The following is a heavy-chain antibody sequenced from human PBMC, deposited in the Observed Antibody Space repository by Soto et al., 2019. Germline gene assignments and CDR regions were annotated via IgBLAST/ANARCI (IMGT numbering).Heavy chain of an antibody. Sequence: ASVKVSFKASGYTFISYGTSWLRQAPGQGLEWMGWISAHSGHTKYVEKFKDRVTMTIDTSTSTAYMELRSLRSDDTAVYYCARGGAMGVDYWGQGTLVTVSS. D-gene: IGHD1-26*01. V-gene: IGHV1-18*01. CDR3: ARGGAMGVDY. CDR1: GYTFISYG. J-gene: IGHJ4*02. CDR2: ISAHSGHT.